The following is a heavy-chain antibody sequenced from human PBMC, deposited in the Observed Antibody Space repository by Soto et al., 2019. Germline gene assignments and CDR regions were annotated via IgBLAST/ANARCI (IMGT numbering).Heavy chain of an antibody. CDR1: GFTFSSYG. Sequence: QVQLVESGGGVVQPGRSLRLSCAASGFTFSSYGMHWVRQAPGKGLEWVAVIWYDGSNKYYADSVKGRFTISRDNSKNTLYLQMNSLRAEDTAVYYCARGIPLWRPHFDYWGQGTLVTVSS. D-gene: IGHD5-18*01. CDR2: IWYDGSNK. J-gene: IGHJ4*02. CDR3: ARGIPLWRPHFDY. V-gene: IGHV3-33*01.